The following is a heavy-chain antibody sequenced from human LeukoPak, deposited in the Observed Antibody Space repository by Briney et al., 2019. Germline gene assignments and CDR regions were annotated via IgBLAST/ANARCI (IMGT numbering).Heavy chain of an antibody. J-gene: IGHJ4*02. CDR1: LDSTTSNF. V-gene: IGHV4-4*02. Sequence: SETLSLTCTVSLDSTTSNFWSWVRQPPGKGLEWIGEIHRSGSPNYNPSLQSRVTISIDRSRNQIVLELSSVTAADTAVYYCAREILGGFNPGAYWGQGILVTVSS. CDR2: IHRSGSP. D-gene: IGHD1-14*01. CDR3: AREILGGFNPGAY.